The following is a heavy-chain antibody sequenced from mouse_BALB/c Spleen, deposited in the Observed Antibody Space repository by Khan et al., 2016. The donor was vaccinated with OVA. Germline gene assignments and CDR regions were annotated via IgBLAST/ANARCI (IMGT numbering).Heavy chain of an antibody. D-gene: IGHD1-1*01. J-gene: IGHJ3*01. CDR1: GDSITRGY. V-gene: IGHV3-8*02. CDR3: ACELRGFAY. Sequence: EVQLQESGPSLVKPSQTLSLTCSVTGDSITRGYWNWIRKFPGNKLDYMGYISYSGNTYCNPSLKSRISITRATPKNQYYLQLNSVTTEDTATYYCACELRGFAYWGQGTLVTVSA. CDR2: ISYSGNT.